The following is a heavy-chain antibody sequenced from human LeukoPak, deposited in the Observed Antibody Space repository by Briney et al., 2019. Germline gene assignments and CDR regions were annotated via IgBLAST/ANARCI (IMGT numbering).Heavy chain of an antibody. CDR1: GYTFTSYG. J-gene: IGHJ4*02. V-gene: IGHV1-2*02. CDR3: ARDVSSSSGLVGY. CDR2: INPNSGGT. D-gene: IGHD6-6*01. Sequence: ASVKVSCKASGYTFTSYGISWVRQAPGQGLEWMGWINPNSGGTNYAQKFQGRVTMTRDTSISTAYMELSRLRSDDTAVYYCARDVSSSSGLVGYWGQGTLVTVSS.